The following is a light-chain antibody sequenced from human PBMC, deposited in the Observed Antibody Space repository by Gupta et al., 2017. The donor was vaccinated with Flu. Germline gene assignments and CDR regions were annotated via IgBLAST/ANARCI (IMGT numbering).Light chain of an antibody. J-gene: IGLJ1*01. CDR2: FNN. Sequence: QSVLTKPPSASETPGQTVTISCSGSFSNIGSNTVNWYQQLPGTAPKLLIYFNNHRPSGVPGRLSGSKSGTSASLAISGLQSEDEATYFCAAWDDRLSEYVFGTGTKVSVL. CDR3: AAWDDRLSEYV. CDR1: FSNIGSNT. V-gene: IGLV1-44*01.